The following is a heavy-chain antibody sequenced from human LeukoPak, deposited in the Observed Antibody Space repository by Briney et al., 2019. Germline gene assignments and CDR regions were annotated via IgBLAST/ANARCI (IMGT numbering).Heavy chain of an antibody. Sequence: GGSLRLSCAASGFTFTNYGMHWVRQAPGKGLEWVAVVWADGTNKYYADSVKGRFTISRDNSKNTLYLQMNSLRAEDTAVYYCARDHVIKQAPPGYWGQGTLVTVFS. V-gene: IGHV3-33*01. D-gene: IGHD3-10*01. CDR1: GFTFTNYG. CDR2: VWADGTNK. J-gene: IGHJ4*02. CDR3: ARDHVIKQAPPGY.